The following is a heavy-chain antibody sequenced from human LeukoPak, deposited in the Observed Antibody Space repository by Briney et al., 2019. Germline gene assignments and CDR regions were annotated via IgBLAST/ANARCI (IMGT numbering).Heavy chain of an antibody. Sequence: GASVKVSCKASGGTFISYAISWVRQAPGQGLEWMGGIIPIFGTANYAQKFQGRVTITADESTSTAYMELSSLRSEDTAVYYCARDGLPAAFAIWGQGTMVTVSS. V-gene: IGHV1-69*13. CDR3: ARDGLPAAFAI. CDR1: GGTFISYA. J-gene: IGHJ3*02. CDR2: IIPIFGTA.